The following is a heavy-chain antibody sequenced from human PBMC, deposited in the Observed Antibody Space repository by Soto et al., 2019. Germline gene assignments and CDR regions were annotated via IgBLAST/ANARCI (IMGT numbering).Heavy chain of an antibody. Sequence: SETLSLTCAVYGGSFSGYYWSWIRQPPGKGLEWIGEINHSGSTNYNPSLKSRVTISVDTSKNQFSLKLSSVTAADTAVYYCARANRQLGVHIDYWGQGTLVTVSS. V-gene: IGHV4-34*01. CDR1: GGSFSGYY. J-gene: IGHJ4*02. CDR2: INHSGST. D-gene: IGHD6-6*01. CDR3: ARANRQLGVHIDY.